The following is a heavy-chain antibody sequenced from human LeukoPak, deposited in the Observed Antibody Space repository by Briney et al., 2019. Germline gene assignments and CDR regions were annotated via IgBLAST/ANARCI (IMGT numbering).Heavy chain of an antibody. CDR1: GFTFDDYA. Sequence: PGGSLRLSCAASGFTFDDYAMHWVRQAPGKGLEWVSGISWNSGSIGYADSVKGRFTISRDNAKNSLYLQMNSLRAEDTALYYCAKDINYYDSSGIDYWGQGTLVTVSS. CDR2: ISWNSGSI. D-gene: IGHD3-22*01. V-gene: IGHV3-9*01. CDR3: AKDINYYDSSGIDY. J-gene: IGHJ4*02.